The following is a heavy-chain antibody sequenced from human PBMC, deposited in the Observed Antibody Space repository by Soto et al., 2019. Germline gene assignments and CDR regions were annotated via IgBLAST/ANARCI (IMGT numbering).Heavy chain of an antibody. D-gene: IGHD6-13*01. V-gene: IGHV1-69*12. J-gene: IGHJ6*02. CDR1: GGIFSDFS. Sequence: QVRLVQSGAEVKKPGSSLKVSCKASGGIFSDFSFSWVRQAPGQGLEWMGGIMPIFGGPDYAQRFRGRVTITADEVTRTAFMELRGLTSEDTATYYCASSLRMPGIGNYYYGMDVWGQGTTVTVSS. CDR2: IMPIFGGP. CDR3: ASSLRMPGIGNYYYGMDV.